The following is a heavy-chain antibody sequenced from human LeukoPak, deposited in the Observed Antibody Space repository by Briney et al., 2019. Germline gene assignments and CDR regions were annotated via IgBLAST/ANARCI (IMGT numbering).Heavy chain of an antibody. Sequence: ASVKVSCKASGYSFNSYGISWVRQAPGQGLEWMGWINTYKRNTNYAQKFQGRVSMTTDRSTSTAYLELRSLRSDDTAVYYCARDQKVGTTATYTPFDPWGQGTLVTVSS. J-gene: IGHJ5*02. CDR3: ARDQKVGTTATYTPFDP. CDR1: GYSFNSYG. V-gene: IGHV1-18*01. D-gene: IGHD1-26*01. CDR2: INTYKRNT.